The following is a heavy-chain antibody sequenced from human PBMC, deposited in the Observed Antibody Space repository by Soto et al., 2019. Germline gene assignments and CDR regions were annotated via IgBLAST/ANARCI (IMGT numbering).Heavy chain of an antibody. Sequence: QVQLVQSGAEVKKPGASVKVSCKASGYTFSNYSMHWVRQAPGQRLEWMGWINTDTGKTRDSQRFQDRVTLTRDTSAHTDDMELSRRPYEDTEVYYCARARDCTSTTCFSGWLDTWGDSTMLTVSS. D-gene: IGHD2-2*01. CDR2: INTDTGKT. CDR1: GYTFSNYS. CDR3: ARARDCTSTTCFSGWLDT. J-gene: IGHJ1*01. V-gene: IGHV1-3*04.